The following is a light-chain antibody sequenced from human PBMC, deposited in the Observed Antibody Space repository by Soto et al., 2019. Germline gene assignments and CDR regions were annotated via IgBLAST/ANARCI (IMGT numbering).Light chain of an antibody. CDR2: QTS. J-gene: IGKJ1*01. V-gene: IGKV3-11*01. CDR1: QYINTR. CDR3: HQRQSWPRT. Sequence: EIVSTQSPATLSSFPHDRVTLCCRASQYINTRLAWYQPRPGQAPRLLIDQTSIRAARMPATFSASGSGTDLTITICGVQTEDLGLLSCHQRQSWPRTFGQGTNVDIK.